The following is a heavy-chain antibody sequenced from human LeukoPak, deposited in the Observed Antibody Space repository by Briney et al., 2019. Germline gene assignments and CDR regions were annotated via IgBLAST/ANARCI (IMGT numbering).Heavy chain of an antibody. Sequence: ASVKVSFKASGYTFTGYYMHWVRQAPGQGLEWMGWINPNSGGTNYAQDFHGRVTMTRDTSISTAYMELSRLRSDDTAVYYWAKAGERGNLAWGEGRLLSVSS. V-gene: IGHV1-2*02. CDR1: GYTFTGYY. CDR3: AKAGERGNLA. J-gene: IGHJ4*02. CDR2: INPNSGGT. D-gene: IGHD1-14*01.